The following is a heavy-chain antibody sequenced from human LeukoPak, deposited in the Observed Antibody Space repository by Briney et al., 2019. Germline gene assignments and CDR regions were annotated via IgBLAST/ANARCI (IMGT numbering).Heavy chain of an antibody. J-gene: IGHJ4*02. D-gene: IGHD5-18*01. V-gene: IGHV4-31*03. CDR2: IYYSGST. CDR3: ARGLAERYKKPPDY. Sequence: SETLSLTCTASGGSISSGGYYWSWIRQHPGKGLEWIGYIYYSGSTYYNPSLKSRVTISVDTSKNQFSLKLSSVTAADTAVYYCARGLAERYKKPPDYWGQGTLVTVSS. CDR1: GGSISSGGYY.